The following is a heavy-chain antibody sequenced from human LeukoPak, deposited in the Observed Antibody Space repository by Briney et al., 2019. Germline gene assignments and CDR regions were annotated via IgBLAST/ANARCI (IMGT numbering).Heavy chain of an antibody. V-gene: IGHV4-59*01. Sequence: SETLSLTCTVSGGSISSYYWSWIRQPPGKGLEWIGYIYYSGSTNYNPSLKSRVTISVDTSKNQFSLKLSSVTAADTAMYYCARDRGIVVVPAAIYGASYYYYGMDVWGKGTTVTVSS. CDR2: IYYSGST. J-gene: IGHJ6*04. CDR3: ARDRGIVVVPAAIYGASYYYYGMDV. CDR1: GGSISSYY. D-gene: IGHD2-2*02.